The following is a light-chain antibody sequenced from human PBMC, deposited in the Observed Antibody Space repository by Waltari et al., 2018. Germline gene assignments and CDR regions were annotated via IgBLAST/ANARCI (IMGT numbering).Light chain of an antibody. Sequence: QSALTQPPSASGSPGQSVTISCTGTSSDVGGYNYVSWYQQHPGKAPNLMIYEGSNRPSGGPDRFSGSESGNTASLTVSGLRAEDEADDYCSSYAGNNIVVFGGGTKLTVL. J-gene: IGLJ2*01. CDR2: EGS. V-gene: IGLV2-8*01. CDR3: SSYAGNNIVV. CDR1: SSDVGGYNY.